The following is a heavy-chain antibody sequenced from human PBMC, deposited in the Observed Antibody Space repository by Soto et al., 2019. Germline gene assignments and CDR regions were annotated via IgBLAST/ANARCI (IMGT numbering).Heavy chain of an antibody. V-gene: IGHV3-23*01. CDR1: GFTFGSYA. CDR3: AKSDTALSYGFDP. CDR2: ISSSGDST. J-gene: IGHJ5*02. Sequence: EVQLLESGGGLVQPGGSLRLSCAASGFTFGSYAMIWFRQAPGKGRGWVSTISSSGDSTYYADSVKGRFTVSRDNSMNTLYMQMNSLRAEDTAVYYCAKSDTALSYGFDPWGQGTLVTVSS. D-gene: IGHD5-18*01.